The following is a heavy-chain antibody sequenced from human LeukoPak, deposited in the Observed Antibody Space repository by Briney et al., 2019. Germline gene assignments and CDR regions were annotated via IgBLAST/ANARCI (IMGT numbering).Heavy chain of an antibody. Sequence: ASVKVSCKTSGDTFSSYGISWVRQAPGQGLEWMGRIIPIVGSTNYAQKFQGRVTITADKSTSTAYMELSSLRSEDTAVYYCAGAYCSGGSCYVDYWGQGTLVTVSS. V-gene: IGHV1-69*04. CDR1: GDTFSSYG. CDR2: IIPIVGST. D-gene: IGHD2-15*01. J-gene: IGHJ4*02. CDR3: AGAYCSGGSCYVDY.